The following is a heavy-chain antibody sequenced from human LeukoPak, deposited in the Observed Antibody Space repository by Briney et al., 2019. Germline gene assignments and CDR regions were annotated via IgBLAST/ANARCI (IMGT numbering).Heavy chain of an antibody. J-gene: IGHJ4*02. CDR3: ARDRQIAAAAYYFDY. D-gene: IGHD6-25*01. CDR2: ISTDGNDK. V-gene: IGHV3-30*04. Sequence: GGSLRLSCAASGFTFRSYPMHWVRQAPGRGLEWVAVISTDGNDKHYAESVKGRFTISRDNSKNTLYLQMNSLRVEDTAVYYCARDRQIAAAAYYFDYWGQGTLVTVSS. CDR1: GFTFRSYP.